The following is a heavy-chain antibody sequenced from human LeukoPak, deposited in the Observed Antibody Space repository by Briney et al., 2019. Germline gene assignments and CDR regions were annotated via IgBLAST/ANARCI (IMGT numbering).Heavy chain of an antibody. CDR1: GYSISSSY. J-gene: IGHJ4*02. CDR2: FYTSGSA. Sequence: PSETLSLTCTVSGYSISSSYWSWIRQPAGKGLEWVGRFYTSGSANYNPSLKSRVSMSVDTSKNQLSLKLTSVTAADTAVYYCARGGGASPSDYWGEGMMLSVCS. CDR3: ARGGGASPSDY. D-gene: IGHD2-2*01. V-gene: IGHV4-4*07.